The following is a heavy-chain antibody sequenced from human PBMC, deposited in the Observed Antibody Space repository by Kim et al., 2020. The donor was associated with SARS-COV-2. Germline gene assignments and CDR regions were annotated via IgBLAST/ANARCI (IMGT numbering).Heavy chain of an antibody. Sequence: MGGFDTENGEPIYAQKFQGRVTMTADTSTDTAYMELSSLRSEDTAVYYCATELMGYCSGGSCRLDYDYWGQGTLVTVSS. CDR2: FDTENGEP. J-gene: IGHJ4*02. D-gene: IGHD2-15*01. V-gene: IGHV1-24*01. CDR3: ATELMGYCSGGSCRLDYDY.